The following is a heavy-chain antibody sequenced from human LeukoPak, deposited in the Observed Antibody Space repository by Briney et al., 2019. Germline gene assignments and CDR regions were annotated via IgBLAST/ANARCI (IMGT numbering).Heavy chain of an antibody. CDR1: GSSISSSSYY. Sequence: PSQTLSLTCTVSGSSISSSSYYWGWIRQPPGKGLEWIGSIYYSGSTYYNPSLKSRVTISVDTSKNQFSLKLSSVTAADTAVYYCARFVFWRYDFWSGHDWGQGTLVTVSS. CDR3: ARFVFWRYDFWSGHD. V-gene: IGHV4-39*01. J-gene: IGHJ4*02. D-gene: IGHD3-3*01. CDR2: IYYSGST.